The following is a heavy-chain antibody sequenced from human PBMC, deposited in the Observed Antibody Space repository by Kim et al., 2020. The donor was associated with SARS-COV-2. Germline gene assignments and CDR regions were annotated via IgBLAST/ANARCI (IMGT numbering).Heavy chain of an antibody. V-gene: IGHV3-30*03. Sequence: GSDKYYVDSVKGRFTISRDNSKNTLYLQMNSLRAEDTAVYYCAGDGGYFDLWGRGTLVTVSS. CDR3: AGDGGYFDL. J-gene: IGHJ2*01. CDR2: GSDK. D-gene: IGHD3-16*01.